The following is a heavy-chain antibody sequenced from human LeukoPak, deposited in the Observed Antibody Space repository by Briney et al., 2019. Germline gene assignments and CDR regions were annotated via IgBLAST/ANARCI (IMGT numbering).Heavy chain of an antibody. J-gene: IGHJ4*02. CDR1: GFTFSSYS. D-gene: IGHD6-19*01. V-gene: IGHV3-21*01. CDR3: AKWAVAPPDFHY. Sequence: GGSLRLSCAASGFTFSSYSMNWVRQAPGKGLEWVSSISSSSSYIYYADSVKGRFTISRDNAKNSLYLQMNSLRAEDTAVYYCAKWAVAPPDFHYWAKETLVPVSS. CDR2: ISSSSSYI.